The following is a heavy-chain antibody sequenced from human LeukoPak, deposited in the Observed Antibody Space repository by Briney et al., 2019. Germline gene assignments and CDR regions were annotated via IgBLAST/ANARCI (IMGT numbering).Heavy chain of an antibody. Sequence: SETLFLTCTVSGGSVNSYYLSWIRQPAGKTLEWIGRIYDGGSTNYNPSLKSRVTMSVDASKNQISLKLKSVTAADTAVYYCARDSGTSGEVKFDPWGQGALATVSS. CDR3: ARDSGTSGEVKFDP. V-gene: IGHV4-4*07. D-gene: IGHD3-10*01. CDR2: IYDGGST. CDR1: GGSVNSYY. J-gene: IGHJ5*02.